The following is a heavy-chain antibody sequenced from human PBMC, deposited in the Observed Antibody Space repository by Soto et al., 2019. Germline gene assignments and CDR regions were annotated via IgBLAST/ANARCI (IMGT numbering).Heavy chain of an antibody. Sequence: VQLLESGGGLVQPGGSLRLSCAASGFSFSSYAMSWVRQAPGKGLEWVSAISGSGGNTYYADSVKGRFSISRDNSKNTVNLQMTTLRAEDTAVYYCAKVPRYCSGGSCYGGYFDYWGQGTLVTVSS. V-gene: IGHV3-23*01. J-gene: IGHJ4*02. CDR1: GFSFSSYA. CDR2: ISGSGGNT. CDR3: AKVPRYCSGGSCYGGYFDY. D-gene: IGHD2-15*01.